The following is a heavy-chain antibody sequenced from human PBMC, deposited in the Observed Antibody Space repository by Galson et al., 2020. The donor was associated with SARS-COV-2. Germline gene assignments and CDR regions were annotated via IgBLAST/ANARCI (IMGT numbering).Heavy chain of an antibody. V-gene: IGHV4-59*01. CDR2: IYSSGHT. CDR3: ARGGGYCSGGSCYWFDP. J-gene: IGHJ5*02. D-gene: IGHD2-15*01. CDR1: GASISNNY. Sequence: SETLSLTCTVAGASISNNYWSWIRRPPGKGLEWIGYIYSSGHTNYHPSLKSRVTISVDTSKNQFSLNLNSVTAADTALYYCARGGGYCSGGSCYWFDPWGQGTLVTVSS.